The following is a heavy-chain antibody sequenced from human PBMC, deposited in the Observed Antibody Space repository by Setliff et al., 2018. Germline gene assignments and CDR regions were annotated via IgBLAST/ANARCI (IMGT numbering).Heavy chain of an antibody. V-gene: IGHV1-69-2*01. CDR1: GYTFTDYY. CDR3: ATVSYSSSRSVGFDP. CDR2: VDPGDGET. Sequence: GASVKVSCKASGYTFTDYYMHWVQQAPGKGLEWIGRVDPGDGETIYAEKFQGRVTITADTSTDTAYMELSSLRSEDTAVYYCATVSYSSSRSVGFDPWGQGTLVTVSS. D-gene: IGHD6-13*01. J-gene: IGHJ5*02.